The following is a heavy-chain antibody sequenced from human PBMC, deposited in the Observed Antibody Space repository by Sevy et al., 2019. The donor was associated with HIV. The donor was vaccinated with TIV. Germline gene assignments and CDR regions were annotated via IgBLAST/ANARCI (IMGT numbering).Heavy chain of an antibody. CDR2: VHPGDSDT. Sequence: GESLKISCQGSGYYFPMYWIGWVRQVPGKGLEWMGIVHPGDSDTKYSPSFQGQVTISADRSVNTAYLRWSSLKASDTAIYYCVRREAASDSLHFDYWGQGTLVTVSS. D-gene: IGHD6-13*01. CDR3: VRREAASDSLHFDY. CDR1: GYYFPMYW. J-gene: IGHJ4*02. V-gene: IGHV5-51*01.